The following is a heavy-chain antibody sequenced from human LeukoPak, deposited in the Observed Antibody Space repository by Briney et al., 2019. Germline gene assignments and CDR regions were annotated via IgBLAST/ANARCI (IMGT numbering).Heavy chain of an antibody. J-gene: IGHJ3*02. CDR1: GYSFTSYW. CDR3: ARLVKQQLVRVDAFDI. D-gene: IGHD6-13*01. V-gene: IGHV5-51*01. Sequence: GESLKISCKGSGYSFTSYWIGWVRPMPGKGLEWMGIIYPGDSGTRYSPSFQGQVTISADKSISTACLQWSSLKASDTAMYYCARLVKQQLVRVDAFDIWGQGTMVTVSS. CDR2: IYPGDSGT.